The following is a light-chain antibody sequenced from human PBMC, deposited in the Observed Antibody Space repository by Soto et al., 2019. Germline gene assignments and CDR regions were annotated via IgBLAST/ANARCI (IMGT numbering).Light chain of an antibody. V-gene: IGLV2-11*01. Sequence: QSVLTQPRSVSGSPGQSVTISCTGTSSDVGGYNYVSWYQQYSGKAPKVMIYDVSKRPSGVPDRFSGSKSGNTASLTISGLQAEDEADYYCCSYAASNTFVFGTGTKV. CDR3: CSYAASNTFV. J-gene: IGLJ1*01. CDR2: DVS. CDR1: SSDVGGYNY.